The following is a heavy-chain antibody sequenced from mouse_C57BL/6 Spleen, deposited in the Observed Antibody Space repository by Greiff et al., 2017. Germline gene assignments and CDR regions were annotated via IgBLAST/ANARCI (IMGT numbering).Heavy chain of an antibody. Sequence: QVQLKESGAELVKPGASVKISCKASGYAFSSYWMNWVKQRPGKGLEWIGQIYPGDGDTNYNGKFKGKATLTADKSSSTAYMQLSSLTSEDSAVYFCAREDDYYGSSYFDYWGQGTTLTVSS. CDR3: AREDDYYGSSYFDY. V-gene: IGHV1-80*01. CDR2: IYPGDGDT. J-gene: IGHJ2*01. D-gene: IGHD1-1*01. CDR1: GYAFSSYW.